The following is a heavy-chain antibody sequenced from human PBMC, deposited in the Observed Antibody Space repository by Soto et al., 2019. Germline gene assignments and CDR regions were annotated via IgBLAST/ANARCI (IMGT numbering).Heavy chain of an antibody. CDR3: AKAEYSSSSPDY. Sequence: GGSLRLSCAASGFTFSNYALSWVRQAPGKGLEWVSVITGSGRSTYYADSVKGRFTISRDNSKNTLYLQMNSLRAEDTAVYYCAKAEYSSSSPDYWGQETLVTVSS. CDR1: GFTFSNYA. J-gene: IGHJ4*02. V-gene: IGHV3-23*01. CDR2: ITGSGRST. D-gene: IGHD6-6*01.